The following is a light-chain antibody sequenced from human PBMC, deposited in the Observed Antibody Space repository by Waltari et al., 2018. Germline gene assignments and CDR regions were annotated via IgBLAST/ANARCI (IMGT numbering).Light chain of an antibody. J-gene: IGKJ4*01. CDR1: PSINSNY. CDR2: GAS. V-gene: IGKV3-20*01. Sequence: EIVLTQSPGTLSLSPGARATLPCRASPSINSNYLAWYQQKPGQAPRLLMYGASSRATGIPDRFSGSGSGPDFTLTISRLEPEDFAVYYCQQYVHSPLTFGGGTKVEIK. CDR3: QQYVHSPLT.